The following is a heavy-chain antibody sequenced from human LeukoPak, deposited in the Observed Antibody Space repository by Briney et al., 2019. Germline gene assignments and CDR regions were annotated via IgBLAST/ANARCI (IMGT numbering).Heavy chain of an antibody. CDR2: IYHSGST. CDR3: ARGSSGYYGYGMDV. CDR1: GGSISSGGYY. D-gene: IGHD3-22*01. J-gene: IGHJ6*02. Sequence: PSETLSLTCTVSGGSISSGGYYWSWIRQHPGKGLEWIGYIYHSGSTYYNPSLKSRVTISVDTSKNQFSLKLSSVTAADTAVYYCARGSSGYYGYGMDVWGQGTTVTVSS. V-gene: IGHV4-31*03.